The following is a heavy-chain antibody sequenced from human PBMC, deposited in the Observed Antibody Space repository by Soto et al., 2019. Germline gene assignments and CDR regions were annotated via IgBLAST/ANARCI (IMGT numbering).Heavy chain of an antibody. V-gene: IGHV1-2*02. Sequence: ASVNVSCKASGYTFTGYYMHWVRQAPGQGLEWMGWINPNSGGTNYAQKFQGRVTMTRDTSISTAYMELSRLRSDDTAVYYCARWRWTEGLDYSGQGTLVPFCS. D-gene: IGHD1-1*01. CDR3: ARWRWTEGLDY. CDR2: INPNSGGT. CDR1: GYTFTGYY. J-gene: IGHJ4*02.